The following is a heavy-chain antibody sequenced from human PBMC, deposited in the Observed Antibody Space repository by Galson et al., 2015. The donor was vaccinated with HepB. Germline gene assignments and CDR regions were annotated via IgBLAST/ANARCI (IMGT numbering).Heavy chain of an antibody. CDR2: ISWQSASI. CDR3: AKGLGFKASLIDAFDI. V-gene: IGHV3-9*01. D-gene: IGHD3-10*01. J-gene: IGHJ3*02. CDR1: RFTFGDYA. Sequence: SLRLSCAASRFTFGDYAMHWVRQAPGKGLEWVSGISWQSASIDYADSVKGRFTISRDNAKNSLYLQMNSLRAEDTALYYCAKGLGFKASLIDAFDIWGLGTMVTVSS.